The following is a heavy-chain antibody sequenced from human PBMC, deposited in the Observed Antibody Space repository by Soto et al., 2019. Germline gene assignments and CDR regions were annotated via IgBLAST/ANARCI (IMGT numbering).Heavy chain of an antibody. D-gene: IGHD3-16*02. CDR3: ARDRLMITFGGVIVPMFDY. J-gene: IGHJ4*02. CDR1: GYTFTSYG. CDR2: ISAYNGNT. V-gene: IGHV1-18*01. Sequence: GASVKVSCKASGYTFTSYGISWVRQAPGQGLEWMGWISAYNGNTNYAQKLQGRVTMTTDTSTSTAYMELRSLRSDDTAVYYCARDRLMITFGGVIVPMFDYWGQGTLVTVSS.